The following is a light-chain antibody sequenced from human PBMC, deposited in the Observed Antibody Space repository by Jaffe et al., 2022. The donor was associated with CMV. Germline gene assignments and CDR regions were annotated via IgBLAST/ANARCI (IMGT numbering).Light chain of an antibody. Sequence: QSALTQPASVSGSPGQSITISCTGTSSDVGGYDSVSWYQQHPGRAPKLMIYDVSNRPSEISDRFSGSKSGNTASLTISGLQAEDEADYYCNSYTTSSTVVFGGGTKLTVL. CDR3: NSYTTSSTVV. CDR2: DVS. J-gene: IGLJ2*01. CDR1: SSDVGGYDS. V-gene: IGLV2-14*03.